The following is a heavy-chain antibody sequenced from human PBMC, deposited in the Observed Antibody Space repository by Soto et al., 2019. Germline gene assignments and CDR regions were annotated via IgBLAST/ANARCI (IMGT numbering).Heavy chain of an antibody. CDR3: AREHYRPGRGGTDHFDY. V-gene: IGHV1-69*04. D-gene: IGHD2-15*01. J-gene: IGHJ4*02. Sequence: SVKVSCKASGGTFSSYTISWVRQAPGQGLEWMGRIIPILGIANYAQKFQGRVTTTADKSTSTAYMELSSPRSEDTAVYYCAREHYRPGRGGTDHFDYWGQGTLVTVSS. CDR1: GGTFSSYT. CDR2: IIPILGIA.